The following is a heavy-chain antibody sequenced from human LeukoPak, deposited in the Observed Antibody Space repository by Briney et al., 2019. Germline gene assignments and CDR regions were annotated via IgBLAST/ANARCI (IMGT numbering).Heavy chain of an antibody. J-gene: IGHJ4*02. D-gene: IGHD6-19*01. CDR2: MNPSSGDT. V-gene: IGHV1-8*01. CDR3: ARGTPSGWLGAVY. Sequence: ASVKVSCKASDYTFTSYDINWLRQATRQGLEWMGWMNPSSGDTGFAQKFQGRVSMTTDISINTAYMDLSSLASEDTAVYYCARGTPSGWLGAVYWGQGTLVTVSS. CDR1: DYTFTSYD.